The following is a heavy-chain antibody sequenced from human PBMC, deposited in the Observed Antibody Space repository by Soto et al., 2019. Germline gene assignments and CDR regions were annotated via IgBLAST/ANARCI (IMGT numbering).Heavy chain of an antibody. CDR3: ARDRYSSSWYRGYWFDP. Sequence: EVQLVESGGGLVQPGGSLRLSCAASGFTFSSYWMSWVRQAPGKGLEWVANIKQDGSEKYYVDSVKGRFTISRDNAKNSLDLQMNSLRAKDTTVYYCARDRYSSSWYRGYWFDPWGQGTLDTVSS. CDR2: IKQDGSEK. V-gene: IGHV3-7*01. D-gene: IGHD6-13*01. J-gene: IGHJ5*02. CDR1: GFTFSSYW.